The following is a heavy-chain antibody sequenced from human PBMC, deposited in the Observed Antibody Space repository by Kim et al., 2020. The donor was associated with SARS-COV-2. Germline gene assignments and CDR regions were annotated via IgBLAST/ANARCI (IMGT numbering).Heavy chain of an antibody. Sequence: GESLKISCKGSGYSFTSYWIGWVRQMPGKGLEWMGIIYPGDSDTRYSPSFQGQVTISADKSISTAYLQWSSLKASDTAMYYCARPQRLGIAAAGTYYYGMDVWGQGTTVTVSS. CDR3: ARPQRLGIAAAGTYYYGMDV. CDR2: IYPGDSDT. D-gene: IGHD6-13*01. V-gene: IGHV5-51*01. J-gene: IGHJ6*02. CDR1: GYSFTSYW.